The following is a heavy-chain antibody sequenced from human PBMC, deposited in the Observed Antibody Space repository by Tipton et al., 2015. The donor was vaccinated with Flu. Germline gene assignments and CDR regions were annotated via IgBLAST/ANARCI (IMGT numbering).Heavy chain of an antibody. CDR2: IDESGRT. J-gene: IGHJ6*02. CDR3: ARGVMSGRLYYGMDV. D-gene: IGHD3-16*01. Sequence: TLSLTCAVSGGPIRGTNWWSWVRQTPGKGLEWIGEIDESGRTKYNPSLKSRVTISRDTSKNQFSLIMTSVSAADTAVYYCARGVMSGRLYYGMDVWGQGTAVTVSS. V-gene: IGHV4-4*02. CDR1: GGPIRGTNW.